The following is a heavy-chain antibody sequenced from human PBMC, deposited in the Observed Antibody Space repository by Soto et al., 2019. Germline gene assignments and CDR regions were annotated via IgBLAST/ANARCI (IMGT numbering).Heavy chain of an antibody. J-gene: IGHJ4*02. CDR2: INTGKGDT. CDR1: GYTFTAHA. CDR3: ARNILGGHGGFDY. D-gene: IGHD3-16*01. V-gene: IGHV1-3*04. Sequence: ASVKVSCKASGYTFTAHAMHWVRQAPGQGLEWMGWINTGKGDTKYSQKFQGRITITRDTSASTTYMELSSLKSEDTALYYCARNILGGHGGFDYWGQGTLVTVSS.